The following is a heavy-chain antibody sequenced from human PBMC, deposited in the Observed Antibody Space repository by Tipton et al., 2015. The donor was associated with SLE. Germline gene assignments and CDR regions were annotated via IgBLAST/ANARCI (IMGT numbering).Heavy chain of an antibody. D-gene: IGHD2-8*02. CDR3: ARGYCIGDVCYGRGFFDY. J-gene: IGHJ4*02. CDR1: GGSLSSSGYY. CDR2: IYYREST. V-gene: IGHV4-31*03. Sequence: TLSLTCTVSGGSLSSSGYYWSWIRQHPVKGLEWLGYIYYRESTYYNPSLKSRVTISVDTSKSQFSLTLSSVTAADTAVYYCARGYCIGDVCYGRGFFDYWGRGTQVTVSS.